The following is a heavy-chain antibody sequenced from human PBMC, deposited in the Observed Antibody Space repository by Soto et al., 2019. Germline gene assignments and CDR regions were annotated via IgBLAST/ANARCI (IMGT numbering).Heavy chain of an antibody. CDR1: GYTFTSYG. CDR2: ISAYNGNT. D-gene: IGHD4-4*01. V-gene: IGHV1-18*01. CDR3: ARDYSNYGPYYYYYMDV. Sequence: ASVKVSCKASGYTFTSYGISWVRQAPGQGLEWMGWISAYNGNTNYAQKLQGRVTMTTDTSTSTAYMELRSLRSDDTAVYYCARDYSNYGPYYYYYMDVWGKGTTVTVSS. J-gene: IGHJ6*03.